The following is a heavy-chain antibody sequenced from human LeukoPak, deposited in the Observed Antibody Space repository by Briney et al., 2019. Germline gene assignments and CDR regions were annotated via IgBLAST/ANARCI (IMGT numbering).Heavy chain of an antibody. J-gene: IGHJ4*02. D-gene: IGHD1-26*01. CDR2: IYYSGST. CDR1: GGSISSSSYY. V-gene: IGHV4-39*07. CDR3: ARVGPGGSYVY. Sequence: SETLSLTCTVSGGSISSSSYYWGWIRQPPGKGLEWIGSIYYSGSTYYNPSLKSRVTISVDTSKNQFSLKLSSVTATDTAVYYCARVGPGGSYVYWGQGTLVTVSS.